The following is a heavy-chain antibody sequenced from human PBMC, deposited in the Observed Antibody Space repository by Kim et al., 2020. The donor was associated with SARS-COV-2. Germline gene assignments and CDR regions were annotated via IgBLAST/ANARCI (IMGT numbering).Heavy chain of an antibody. D-gene: IGHD6-19*01. V-gene: IGHV3-23*01. CDR3: AKDSSGWYELGGKGMDV. J-gene: IGHJ6*02. Sequence: VKGRFTISRDNSKNTLYLQMNSLRAEDTAVYYCAKDSSGWYELGGKGMDVWGQGTTVTVSS.